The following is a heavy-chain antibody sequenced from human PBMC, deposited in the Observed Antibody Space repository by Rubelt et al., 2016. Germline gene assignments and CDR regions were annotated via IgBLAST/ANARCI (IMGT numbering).Heavy chain of an antibody. J-gene: IGHJ6*02. CDR2: IKSKTDGGTT. D-gene: IGHD4-17*01. CDR3: TRPNLSTVRGRKGYYYGMDV. V-gene: IGHV3-15*01. Sequence: GKGLEWVGRIKSKTDGGTTDYAAPVKGRFTISRDDSKNTLYLQMNSLKTEDTAVYYCTRPNLSTVRGRKGYYYGMDVWGQGTTVTVSS.